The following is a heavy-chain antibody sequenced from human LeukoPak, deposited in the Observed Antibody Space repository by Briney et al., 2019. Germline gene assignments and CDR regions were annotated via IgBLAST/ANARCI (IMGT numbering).Heavy chain of an antibody. J-gene: IGHJ4*02. D-gene: IGHD5-24*01. CDR3: TRVGYIDEGIDY. V-gene: IGHV3-7*04. Sequence: GSLRLSCVASGFPFSSYWMTWVRQAPGKGLEWVANIKQDGSKKSYVDSVKGQFTISRDNAKNSLYLQMNSLRAEDTAIYYCTRVGYIDEGIDYWGQGTLVTVSS. CDR2: IKQDGSKK. CDR1: GFPFSSYW.